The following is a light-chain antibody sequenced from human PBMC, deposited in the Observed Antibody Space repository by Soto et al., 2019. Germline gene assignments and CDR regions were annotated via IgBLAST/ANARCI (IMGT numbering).Light chain of an antibody. CDR1: SNDIGGHNF. J-gene: IGLJ1*01. V-gene: IGLV2-14*01. Sequence: QSALTQPAAVSGSPGQSITISCSGTSNDIGGHNFVSWYQHHPGKAPKLLIYEVSYRASGVSNRFTGSKSANTASLTISGLQAEDEADYSCSSYTGENLYVFGTGTKVTVL. CDR3: SSYTGENLYV. CDR2: EVS.